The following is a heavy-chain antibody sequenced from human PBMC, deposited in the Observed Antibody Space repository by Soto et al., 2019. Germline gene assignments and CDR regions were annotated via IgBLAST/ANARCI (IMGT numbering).Heavy chain of an antibody. J-gene: IGHJ4*02. D-gene: IGHD2-15*01. Sequence: QVQLVQSGAEVKKPGSSVKVSCKASGGTFSSYTISWVRQAPGQGLEWMGRIIPILGIANYAQKFQGRVTITADKSTSTAYMELSSLRSADTAVYYCASLPQDIVVVVAATEFGWGQGTLVTVSS. CDR2: IIPILGIA. V-gene: IGHV1-69*02. CDR1: GGTFSSYT. CDR3: ASLPQDIVVVVAATEFG.